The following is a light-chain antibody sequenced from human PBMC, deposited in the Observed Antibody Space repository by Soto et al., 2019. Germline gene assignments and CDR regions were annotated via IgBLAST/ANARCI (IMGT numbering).Light chain of an antibody. Sequence: QLVLTQPPSASGTPGQGVTISCSGGRSNIGSNPVNWYQQLPEAAPKLLIYTTDQRPSGVPDRFSGSKSGTSASLAISGLQSEDEAEYYCAAWDDSLIAWVFGGGTKVTVL. CDR3: AAWDDSLIAWV. CDR1: RSNIGSNP. CDR2: TTD. V-gene: IGLV1-44*01. J-gene: IGLJ2*01.